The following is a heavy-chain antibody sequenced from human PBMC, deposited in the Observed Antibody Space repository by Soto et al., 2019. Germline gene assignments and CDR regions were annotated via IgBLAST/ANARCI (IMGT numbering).Heavy chain of an antibody. J-gene: IGHJ4*02. CDR2: IYYSGST. CDR3: AKGYCSGGSCYGFDY. CDR1: GGSVSSGSYY. V-gene: IGHV4-61*01. Sequence: QVQLQESGPGLVKPSETLSLTCTVSGGSVSSGSYYWSWIRQPPGKGLEWIGYIYYSGSTNYNPSLKTRLPLSLDTSKNQFSLKLSSVTAADTAVYYCAKGYCSGGSCYGFDYWGQGTLVTVSS. D-gene: IGHD2-15*01.